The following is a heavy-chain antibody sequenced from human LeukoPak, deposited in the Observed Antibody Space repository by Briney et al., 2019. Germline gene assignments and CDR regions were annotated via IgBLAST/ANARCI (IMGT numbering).Heavy chain of an antibody. J-gene: IGHJ4*02. CDR3: ARRKPGGATIPFDY. V-gene: IGHV4-39*07. CDR1: GGSISSSSYY. Sequence: SETLSLTCTVSGGSISSSSYYWGWIRQPPGKGLEWIGEINHSGSTNYNPSLKSRVTISVDTSKNQFSLRLSSVTAADTAVYYCARRKPGGATIPFDYWGQGTLVTVSS. CDR2: INHSGST. D-gene: IGHD1-26*01.